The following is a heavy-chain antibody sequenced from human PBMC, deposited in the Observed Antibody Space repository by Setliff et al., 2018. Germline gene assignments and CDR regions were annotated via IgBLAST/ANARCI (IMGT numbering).Heavy chain of an antibody. Sequence: LGESLKISCKASGYKFRSFWIGWVRQMPGRGLEWMGLIFPADSDTRYSPSFRGQVTISADVSVSTAYLQWDSLKASDTAMYYCARIGVAGGYYFDSWGQGTLVTVSS. D-gene: IGHD3-10*01. V-gene: IGHV5-51*01. CDR3: ARIGVAGGYYFDS. CDR2: IFPADSDT. J-gene: IGHJ4*02. CDR1: GYKFRSFW.